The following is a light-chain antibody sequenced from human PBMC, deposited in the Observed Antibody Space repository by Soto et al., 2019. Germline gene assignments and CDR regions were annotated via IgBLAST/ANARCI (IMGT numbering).Light chain of an antibody. V-gene: IGKV3-15*01. CDR3: QQNKDWPGT. Sequence: DIVMTQSPATLSVSPGARVTLSCRASQSVSSYLAWYQQKPGQAPRLLIYDASSRATGIPVRFSGSGAGTEFTRTISSLQSEDFGVYDCQQNKDWPGTFGQGTKVEIK. J-gene: IGKJ1*01. CDR2: DAS. CDR1: QSVSSY.